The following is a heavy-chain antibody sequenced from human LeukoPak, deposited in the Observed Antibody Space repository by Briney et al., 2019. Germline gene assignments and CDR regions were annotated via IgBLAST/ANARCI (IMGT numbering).Heavy chain of an antibody. CDR2: IIPIFGTA. V-gene: IGHV1-69*05. CDR3: ASLARENDAFDI. J-gene: IGHJ3*02. CDR1: GGTFSSYA. Sequence: ASVKVSCKASGGTFSSYAISWVRQAPGQGLERMGGIIPIFGTANYAQKFQGRVTMTRDTSISTAYMELSRLRSDDTAVYYCASLARENDAFDIWGQGTMVTVSS. D-gene: IGHD1-26*01.